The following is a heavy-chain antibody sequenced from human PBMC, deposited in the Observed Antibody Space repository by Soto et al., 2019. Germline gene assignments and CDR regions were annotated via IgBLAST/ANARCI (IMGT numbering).Heavy chain of an antibody. CDR3: ARARSGRDAFDI. J-gene: IGHJ3*02. Sequence: GGSLRLSCAASGFTFSSYWMHWVRQAPGKGLVWVSRINSDGSSASYADSVKGRFTISRDNAKNTLYLQMNSLRAEDTAVYYCARARSGRDAFDIWGQGTMVTVSS. CDR2: INSDGSSA. V-gene: IGHV3-74*01. D-gene: IGHD1-26*01. CDR1: GFTFSSYW.